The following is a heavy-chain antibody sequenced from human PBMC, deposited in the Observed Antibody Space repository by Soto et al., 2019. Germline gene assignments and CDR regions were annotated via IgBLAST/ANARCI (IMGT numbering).Heavy chain of an antibody. CDR3: ARDLQDYGDYGPYYYGMDV. CDR1: GFTFSSYG. D-gene: IGHD4-17*01. J-gene: IGHJ6*02. Sequence: GGSLRLSCAASGFTFSSYGMHWVRQAPGKGLEWVAVIWYDGSNKYYADSVKGRFTISRDNSKNTLYLQMNSLRAEDTAVYYCARDLQDYGDYGPYYYGMDVWGQGTTVTVSS. V-gene: IGHV3-33*01. CDR2: IWYDGSNK.